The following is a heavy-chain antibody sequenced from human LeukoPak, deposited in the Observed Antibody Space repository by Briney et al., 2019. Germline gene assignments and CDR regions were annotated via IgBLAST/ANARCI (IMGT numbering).Heavy chain of an antibody. CDR3: AREGYYGSGSYYKEQIYYFDY. CDR2: IYYSGST. CDR1: GGSISSGDYY. V-gene: IGHV4-31*03. D-gene: IGHD3-10*01. Sequence: SETLSLTCTVSGGSISSGDYYWSWIRQHPGKGLEWIGYIYYSGSTYYNPSLKSRVTISVDTSKNQFSLKLSSVTAADTAVYYCAREGYYGSGSYYKEQIYYFDYWGQGTLVTVSS. J-gene: IGHJ4*02.